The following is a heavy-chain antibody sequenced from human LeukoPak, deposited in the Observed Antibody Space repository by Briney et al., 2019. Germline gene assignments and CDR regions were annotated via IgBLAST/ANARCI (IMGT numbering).Heavy chain of an antibody. J-gene: IGHJ5*02. Sequence: GGSLRFSCAAAGFTFSSYWMHWVRKAPGRGLVWVSRINSGGSSTSYADSVKGRFTISRDNAKNTLCLQMNSLRAEDTAVYYCARAPSSGDCSSTSCYRDWFDPWGQGTLVTVSS. CDR3: ARAPSSGDCSSTSCYRDWFDP. CDR1: GFTFSSYW. CDR2: INSGGSST. V-gene: IGHV3-74*01. D-gene: IGHD2-2*01.